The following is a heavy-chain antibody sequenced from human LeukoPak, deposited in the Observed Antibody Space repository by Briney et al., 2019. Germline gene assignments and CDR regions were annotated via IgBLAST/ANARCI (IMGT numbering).Heavy chain of an antibody. V-gene: IGHV4-59*01. CDR2: IHYNGCT. CDR1: GGSMYDYY. CDR3: ARVRLSGVIDY. J-gene: IGHJ4*02. D-gene: IGHD2-15*01. Sequence: PSETLSLTCTVSGGSMYDYYWSWIRQPPVKGLEWIGHIHYNGCTNYNPSLESPATISIDMSKNQFSLNLSSVTAADTAVYYCARVRLSGVIDYWGQGTLVTVSS.